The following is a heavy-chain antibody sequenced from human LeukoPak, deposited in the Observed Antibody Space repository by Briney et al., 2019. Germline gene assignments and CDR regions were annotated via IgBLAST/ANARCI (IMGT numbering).Heavy chain of an antibody. Sequence: SETLSLTCTVSGGSISSSSYYWGWIRQPPGKGLEWIGSIYYSGSTYYNPSLKSRVTISVDTSKNQFSLKLSSVTAADTAVYCCARRVVGATTSWYFDLWGRGTLVTVSS. CDR2: IYYSGST. V-gene: IGHV4-39*01. D-gene: IGHD1-26*01. CDR3: ARRVVGATTSWYFDL. CDR1: GGSISSSSYY. J-gene: IGHJ2*01.